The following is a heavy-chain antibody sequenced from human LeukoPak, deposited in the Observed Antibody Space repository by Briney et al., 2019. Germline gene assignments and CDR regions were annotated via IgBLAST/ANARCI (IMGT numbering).Heavy chain of an antibody. CDR3: ARGRDRGPDSSGIWGLEGTSYMDV. Sequence: PSETLSLTCAVYGGSFSGHCWSWIRQPPGKGLEWIGEINHSKNTNYNPSLKSRVTISVDTSKNQFSLKLSSVTAADTAVYYCARGRDRGPDSSGIWGLEGTSYMDVWAKGTTVTVSS. CDR2: INHSKNT. CDR1: GGSFSGHC. J-gene: IGHJ6*03. D-gene: IGHD3-22*01. V-gene: IGHV4-34*01.